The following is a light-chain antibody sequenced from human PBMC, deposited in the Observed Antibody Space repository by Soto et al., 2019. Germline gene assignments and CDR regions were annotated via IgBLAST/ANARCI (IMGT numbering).Light chain of an antibody. V-gene: IGKV2-30*01. Sequence: DVVVTQSPLSLPVTLGQPASISCRSNQSLVYSDGNTYLNWFQQSPGQAPRRLIYKVSNRDSGVPDRFSGSGSGTDFTLRISRVEAEDVAVYYCMQGTHWPWTFGQGTKLEIK. CDR3: MQGTHWPWT. J-gene: IGKJ1*01. CDR2: KVS. CDR1: QSLVYSDGNTY.